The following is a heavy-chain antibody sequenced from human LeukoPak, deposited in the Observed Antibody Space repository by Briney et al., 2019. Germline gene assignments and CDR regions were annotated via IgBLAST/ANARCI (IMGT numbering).Heavy chain of an antibody. V-gene: IGHV3-23*01. CDR3: ATRDSSGYSYFDN. CDR2: ISDRGGST. J-gene: IGHJ4*02. CDR1: GITLSNYG. D-gene: IGHD3-22*01. Sequence: PGGSLRLSCVVSGITLSNYGMSWVRQAPGKGLEWVAGISDRGGSTNYADSVKGRFTISRDNSKNTLYLQMNSLRVEDTAVYYCATRDSSGYSYFDNWGQGTLVTVSS.